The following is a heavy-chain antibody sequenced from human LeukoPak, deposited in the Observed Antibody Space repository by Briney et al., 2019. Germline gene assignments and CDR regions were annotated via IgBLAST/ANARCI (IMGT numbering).Heavy chain of an antibody. CDR1: GFTFSSYS. Sequence: GGSLRLSCAASGFTFSSYSMNWVRQAPGKGLEWVSSISSSSSYIYYADSVKGRFTISRDNAKNSLYLQMNILRAEDTAVYYCARDIPTYYDFWSGYQYYFDYWGQGTLVTVSS. CDR2: ISSSSSYI. J-gene: IGHJ4*02. D-gene: IGHD3-3*01. V-gene: IGHV3-21*01. CDR3: ARDIPTYYDFWSGYQYYFDY.